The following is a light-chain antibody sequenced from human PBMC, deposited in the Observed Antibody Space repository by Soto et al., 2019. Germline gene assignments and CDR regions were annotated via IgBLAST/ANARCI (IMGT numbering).Light chain of an antibody. CDR3: QQYGSSPPIT. Sequence: EILMTHSPATLSVSPGERTTLSCRASQSVSRILAWYQQKPGQAPRLLIYGASTRATGIPVRFSGSGSGTEFTLTISSLQSEDFAVYYCQQYGSSPPITFGQGTRLEIK. CDR2: GAS. V-gene: IGKV3-15*01. J-gene: IGKJ5*01. CDR1: QSVSRI.